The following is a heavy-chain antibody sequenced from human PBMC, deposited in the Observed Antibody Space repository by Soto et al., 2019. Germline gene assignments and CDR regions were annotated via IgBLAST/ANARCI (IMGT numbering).Heavy chain of an antibody. J-gene: IGHJ4*02. Sequence: ASVKVSCKASGGTFSSYAISWLRQAPGQGLEWMGGIIPIFGTANYAQKFQGRVTITADESTSTAYMELSSLRSEDTAVYYCARGIIVGGWYPYYFDYWGQGTLVTVSS. D-gene: IGHD6-19*01. CDR1: GGTFSSYA. CDR2: IIPIFGTA. V-gene: IGHV1-69*13. CDR3: ARGIIVGGWYPYYFDY.